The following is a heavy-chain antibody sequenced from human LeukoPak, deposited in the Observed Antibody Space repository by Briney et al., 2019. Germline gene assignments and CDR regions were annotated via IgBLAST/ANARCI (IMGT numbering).Heavy chain of an antibody. D-gene: IGHD7-27*01. CDR3: AKDGGLWVSAHWGDS. CDR1: GFTVSNTY. Sequence: GGSLRLSCAASGFTVSNTYMSWVRQAPGKGLEWVSLIYSGGGTYSADSVKGRFTISRDISKNTLYLQMNSLRAGDTAVYYCAKDGGLWVSAHWGDSWGRGTLVTVSS. J-gene: IGHJ4*02. CDR2: IYSGGGT. V-gene: IGHV3-53*01.